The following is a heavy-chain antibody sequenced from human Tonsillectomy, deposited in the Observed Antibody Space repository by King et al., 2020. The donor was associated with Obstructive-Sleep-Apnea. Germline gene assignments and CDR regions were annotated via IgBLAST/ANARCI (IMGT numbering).Heavy chain of an antibody. CDR1: GFTFSDYT. D-gene: IGHD1-26*01. Sequence: VQLVESGGGLVQPGGSLRLSCAASGFTFSDYTMNWVRQAPGKGLEWVSYISSSSTTLCYADSVKGRFTISRDNAENSLYLQMSSLRVEDTAVYYCARDSKSGSEVGAFDIWGQGTMVTVSS. V-gene: IGHV3-48*04. CDR3: ARDSKSGSEVGAFDI. CDR2: ISSSSTTL. J-gene: IGHJ3*02.